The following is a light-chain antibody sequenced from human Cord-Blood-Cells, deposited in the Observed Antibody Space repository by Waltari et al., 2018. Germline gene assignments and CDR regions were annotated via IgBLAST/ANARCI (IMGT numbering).Light chain of an antibody. Sequence: QSALTQPPSASGSPGQSVTISCTGTRSDVGGYNYVPWYQQPPGKAPKLMIYEVSKRPSGVPDRFSGSKSGNTASLTVSGLQAEDEADYYCSSYAGSNNYVFGTGTKVTVL. CDR2: EVS. CDR3: SSYAGSNNYV. J-gene: IGLJ1*01. CDR1: RSDVGGYNY. V-gene: IGLV2-8*01.